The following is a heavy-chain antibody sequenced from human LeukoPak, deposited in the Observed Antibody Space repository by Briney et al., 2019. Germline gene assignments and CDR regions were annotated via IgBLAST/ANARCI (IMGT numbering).Heavy chain of an antibody. D-gene: IGHD2-21*02. J-gene: IGHJ4*02. V-gene: IGHV1-2*02. CDR1: AYTFTGYY. Sequence: ASVKVSCKTSAYTFTGYYVHWVRQAPGQGPEWMGWINPNSGGTNHAQKFQGRVTMTRDTSISTAYMELSGLRSDDTAVYYCARYSYCGGDCYTFDYWGQGTLVTVSS. CDR2: INPNSGGT. CDR3: ARYSYCGGDCYTFDY.